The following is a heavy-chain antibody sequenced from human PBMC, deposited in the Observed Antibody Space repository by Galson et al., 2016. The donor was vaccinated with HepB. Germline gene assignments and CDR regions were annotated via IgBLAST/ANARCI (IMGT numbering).Heavy chain of an antibody. CDR2: IIPLFTTT. CDR3: ASGLGYCSGTNCYVNDAFDI. J-gene: IGHJ3*02. V-gene: IGHV1-69*13. CDR1: GGPFKNYA. D-gene: IGHD2-15*01. Sequence: SVKVSCKASGGPFKNYAINWVRQAPGQRLEWMGRIIPLFTTTNYAQKFQGRVTITADESTSTTYMELSSLKSDDTAVYYCASGLGYCSGTNCYVNDAFDIRGQGTMVTVS.